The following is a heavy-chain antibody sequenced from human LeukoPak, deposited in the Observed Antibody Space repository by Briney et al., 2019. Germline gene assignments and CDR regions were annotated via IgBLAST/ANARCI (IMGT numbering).Heavy chain of an antibody. CDR1: GGSFSGYY. D-gene: IGHD6-13*01. J-gene: IGHJ4*02. V-gene: IGHV4-34*01. CDR2: INHSGST. Sequence: SETLSLTCAVYGGSFSGYYWSWIRQPPGKGLEWIGEINHSGSTNYNPSLKSRVTISVDTSKNQFSLKLSSVTAADTAVYYCARGRYSSCWSVGPYFDYWGQGTLVTVSS. CDR3: ARGRYSSCWSVGPYFDY.